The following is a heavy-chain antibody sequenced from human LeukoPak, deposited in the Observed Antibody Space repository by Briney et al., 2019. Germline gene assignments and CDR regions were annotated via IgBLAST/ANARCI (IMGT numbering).Heavy chain of an antibody. V-gene: IGHV4-59*01. J-gene: IGHJ4*02. D-gene: IGHD4-17*01. Sequence: SETLSLTCTVSGGSISSYYWSWIRQPPGKGLEWIGYIYYSGSTNYNPSLKSRVTISVDTSKNQFSLKLSSVTAADTAVYYCARAQPTVTLYYFDYWGQGTLVTVSP. CDR1: GGSISSYY. CDR2: IYYSGST. CDR3: ARAQPTVTLYYFDY.